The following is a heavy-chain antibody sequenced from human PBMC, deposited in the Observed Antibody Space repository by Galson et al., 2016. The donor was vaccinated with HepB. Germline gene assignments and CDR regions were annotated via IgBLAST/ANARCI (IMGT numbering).Heavy chain of an antibody. V-gene: IGHV3-7*05. J-gene: IGHJ4*02. CDR1: GFSFSSYW. Sequence: SLRLSCAASGFSFSSYWMGWVRQAPGQGLEWVANIKQDGSEKFYVDSVKGRFTISRDNAKKSLWLQMNSLRAAAPAVYYCTGGYYYISSGYHYVFDFWGQGTLVTVSS. D-gene: IGHD3-22*01. CDR2: IKQDGSEK. CDR3: TGGYYYISSGYHYVFDF.